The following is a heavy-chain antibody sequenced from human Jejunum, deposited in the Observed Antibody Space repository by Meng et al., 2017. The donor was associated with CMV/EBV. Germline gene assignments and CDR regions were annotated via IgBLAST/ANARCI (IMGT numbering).Heavy chain of an antibody. CDR3: ARVGGAQHGDFGF. D-gene: IGHD4-17*01. V-gene: IGHV4-34*01. J-gene: IGHJ4*02. CDR1: GESFSGYY. CDR2: INHSGST. Sequence: QVQLQQGGSRLVKPSATLSLTCTIYGESFSGYYWTWIRQPPGKGLEWIGEINHSGSTNYNPSLKSRVTILVDTSKRQFSLRLSFVTAADTAVYYCARVGGAQHGDFGFWGQGTLVTVSS.